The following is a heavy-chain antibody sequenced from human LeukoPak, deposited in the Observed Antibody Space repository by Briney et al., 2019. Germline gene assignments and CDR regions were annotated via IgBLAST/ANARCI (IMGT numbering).Heavy chain of an antibody. CDR3: ARGEIIRSGFDY. CDR2: IIPIFGTA. CDR1: GGTFSNYA. Sequence: ASVKVSCKASGGTFSNYAISWVRQAPGQGLEWMGGIIPIFGTANYAQKFQGRVTITADEPTSTAYMELSSLRSEDTAVYYCARGEIIRSGFDYWGQGTLVTVSS. V-gene: IGHV1-69*01. D-gene: IGHD1-26*01. J-gene: IGHJ4*02.